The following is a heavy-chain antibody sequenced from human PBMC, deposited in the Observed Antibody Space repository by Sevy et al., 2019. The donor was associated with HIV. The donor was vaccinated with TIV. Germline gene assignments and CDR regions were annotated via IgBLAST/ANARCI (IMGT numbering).Heavy chain of an antibody. Sequence: GGSLRLSCAASGFTVSTYWMNWVRQAPGKGLVWVSRIKSDGSSTIYADSVKGRCTISRDNAKNTRYLQMNSLRVEDKYVYYCGRGNENSMGRYYLAVWGNGTIVNVSS. CDR3: GRGNENSMGRYYLAV. V-gene: IGHV3-74*01. CDR1: GFTVSTYW. CDR2: IKSDGSST. J-gene: IGHJ6*03. D-gene: IGHD3-10*01.